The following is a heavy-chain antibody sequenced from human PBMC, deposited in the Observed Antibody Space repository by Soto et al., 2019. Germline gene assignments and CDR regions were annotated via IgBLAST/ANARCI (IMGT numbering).Heavy chain of an antibody. D-gene: IGHD6-19*01. J-gene: IGHJ6*02. CDR1: GFSFSSHG. V-gene: IGHV3-30-3*01. Sequence: GGSRRRSWAASGFSFSSHGMHWVRQAPGKGLEWVAVISYDGSNQDYADSVKGRFSISRDNSKNTVYLQMNSLRVEDSAVYYCARDRSSTYYYYGMDLWGQGTTVTVSS. CDR3: ARDRSSTYYYYGMDL. CDR2: ISYDGSNQ.